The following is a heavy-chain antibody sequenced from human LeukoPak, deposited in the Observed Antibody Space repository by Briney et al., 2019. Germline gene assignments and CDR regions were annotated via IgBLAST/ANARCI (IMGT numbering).Heavy chain of an antibody. V-gene: IGHV3-33*01. D-gene: IGHD6-19*01. CDR2: IWYDGSNK. J-gene: IGHJ4*02. Sequence: PGRSLRLSCAASGFTFSSYGMHWVRQAPGKGLEWVAVIWYDGSNKYYADSVKGRFTISRDNAKNSLYLQMNSLRAEDTAVYYCARDWAVAATGYYFDYWGQGTLVTVSS. CDR1: GFTFSSYG. CDR3: ARDWAVAATGYYFDY.